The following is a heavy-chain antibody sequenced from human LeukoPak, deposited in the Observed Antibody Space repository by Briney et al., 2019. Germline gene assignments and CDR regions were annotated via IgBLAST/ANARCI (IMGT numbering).Heavy chain of an antibody. Sequence: PSETLSLTCTVSGGSIATNIYSWGWIRQPPGKGLEWIGITYSSGSTFYNPSLKSRVTISEDMSKNQFSLKLTSVTAADTAVYYCSRQWGRLGFDYWGQGILVTVSS. D-gene: IGHD2-8*01. CDR1: GGSIATNIYS. J-gene: IGHJ4*02. CDR3: SRQWGRLGFDY. CDR2: TYSSGST. V-gene: IGHV4-39*07.